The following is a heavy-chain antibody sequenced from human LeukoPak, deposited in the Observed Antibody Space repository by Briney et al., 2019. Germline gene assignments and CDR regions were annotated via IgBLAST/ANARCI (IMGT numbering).Heavy chain of an antibody. CDR2: IYYSGST. V-gene: IGHV4-59*01. CDR3: ARGIAVAGLWATEGYYIDY. Sequence: SETLSLTCTVSGGSISSYYWSWIRQPPGKGLEWIGYIYYSGSTNYNPSLKSRVTISVDTSKNQFSLKLSSVTAADTAVYYCARGIAVAGLWATEGYYIDYWGQGTLVTVSS. D-gene: IGHD6-19*01. J-gene: IGHJ4*02. CDR1: GGSISSYY.